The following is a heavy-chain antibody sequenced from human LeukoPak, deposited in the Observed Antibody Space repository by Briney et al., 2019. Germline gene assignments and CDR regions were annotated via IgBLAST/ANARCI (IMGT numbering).Heavy chain of an antibody. CDR2: ITGSGGNT. Sequence: GGSLRLSGAASGFIFSSYSMSWVRKAPGKGLEWVSVITGSGGNTDYADSVKGRFTISKDNSKNTVYLQMSSLRVDDTAVYYCAKAASSSWPSYYYGMDVWGQGTTVAVSS. CDR1: GFIFSSYS. J-gene: IGHJ6*02. CDR3: AKAASSSWPSYYYGMDV. V-gene: IGHV3-23*01. D-gene: IGHD6-13*01.